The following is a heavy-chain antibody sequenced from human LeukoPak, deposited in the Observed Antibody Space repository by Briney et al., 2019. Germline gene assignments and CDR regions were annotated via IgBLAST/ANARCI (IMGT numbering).Heavy chain of an antibody. V-gene: IGHV1-2*02. CDR3: ARDRDYSNTERGFHY. CDR1: GYTFTDYY. D-gene: IGHD4-11*01. J-gene: IGHJ4*02. Sequence: ASVKVSCKTSGYTFTDYYIHSVRQAPAQGGEWMGWINPNSGETNSAQKFQGRVTMTGDTSISTGYMELRRVTSDDTAVYYCARDRDYSNTERGFHYWGEGPLVTVSS. CDR2: INPNSGET.